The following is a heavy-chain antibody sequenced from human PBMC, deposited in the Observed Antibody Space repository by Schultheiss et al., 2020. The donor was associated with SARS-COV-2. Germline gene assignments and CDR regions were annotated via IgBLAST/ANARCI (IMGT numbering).Heavy chain of an antibody. CDR3: ARDGSSGYRYYGMDV. V-gene: IGHV3-33*01. CDR1: GFKFSNYG. J-gene: IGHJ6*02. D-gene: IGHD3-22*01. Sequence: GGSLRLSCAASGFKFSNYGIHWVRQAPGKGLEWVAVIWYDGRNEYYADSVKGRFTVSRDNSKNTVNLQMNSLRAEDTALYYCARDGSSGYRYYGMDVWGQGTTVTVSS. CDR2: IWYDGRNE.